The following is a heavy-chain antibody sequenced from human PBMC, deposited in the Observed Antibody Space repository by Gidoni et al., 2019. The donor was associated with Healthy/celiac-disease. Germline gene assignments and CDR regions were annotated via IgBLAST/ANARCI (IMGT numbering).Heavy chain of an antibody. Sequence: QVQLVHSGAEVNKPGASVNVSCKASGYTFTSYYMHLVRQPPGQGLEWMGIINHSGGSTSYAKKYKDRVTITRDTSTSTVYMELSSLRSEDADVYYCAREVRDGYNLASNWFDPWGQGTLVTVSS. V-gene: IGHV1-46*03. CDR3: AREVRDGYNLASNWFDP. CDR2: INHSGGST. J-gene: IGHJ5*02. CDR1: GYTFTSYY. D-gene: IGHD5-12*01.